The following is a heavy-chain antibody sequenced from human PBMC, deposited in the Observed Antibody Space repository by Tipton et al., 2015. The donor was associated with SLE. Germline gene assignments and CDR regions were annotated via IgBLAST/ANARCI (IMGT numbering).Heavy chain of an antibody. J-gene: IGHJ4*02. V-gene: IGHV4-34*01. Sequence: TLSLTCSVYGGSFIGYYRMWIRQPPGKGLEWSGEINDSGSTNYNSSLKSRVTISEDMSKNQFSLRVRSVTAADTAVYYCARDKGSSTVNLFDYWGQGTLVTVSS. CDR2: INDSGST. CDR3: ARDKGSSTVNLFDY. D-gene: IGHD4-11*01. CDR1: GGSFIGYY.